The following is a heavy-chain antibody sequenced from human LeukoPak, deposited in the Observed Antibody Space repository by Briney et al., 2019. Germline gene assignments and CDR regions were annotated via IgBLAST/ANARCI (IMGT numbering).Heavy chain of an antibody. V-gene: IGHV1-2*02. D-gene: IGHD2-2*01. CDR2: INPHSGET. CDR3: AKMGYCSITSCYPHLSTDYFQH. J-gene: IGHJ1*01. Sequence: ASVKISCKASGYTFSNYGITWVRQAPGQGLEWMGWINPHSGETKYAQKFQGRVTMTRDTSITTAYMELNSLRSDDTAVYYCAKMGYCSITSCYPHLSTDYFQHWGPGTLVSVTS. CDR1: GYTFSNYG.